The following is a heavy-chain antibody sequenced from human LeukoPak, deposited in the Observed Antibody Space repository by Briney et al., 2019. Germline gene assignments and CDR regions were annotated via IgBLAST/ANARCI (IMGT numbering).Heavy chain of an antibody. Sequence: ASVKVSCKVSGFTLTSSAVQWVRQARGQRLEWIGWIVVGSNDTNYAQKFRKRVTIARDMSTNTAYMELSSLRSEDTAVYYCAAPYNSSWFDFWGRGTLVTVSS. CDR3: AAPYNSSWFDF. V-gene: IGHV1-58*01. CDR2: IVVGSNDT. D-gene: IGHD6-13*01. CDR1: GFTLTSSA. J-gene: IGHJ4*02.